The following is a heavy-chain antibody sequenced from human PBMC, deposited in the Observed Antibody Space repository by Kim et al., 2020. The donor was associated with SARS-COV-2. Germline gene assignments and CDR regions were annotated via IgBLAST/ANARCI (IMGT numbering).Heavy chain of an antibody. Sequence: GGSLRLSCAASGFTFSSYSMNWVRQAPGKGLEWVSYISSSSSTIYYADSVKGRFTISRDNAKNSLYLQMNSLRDEDTAVYYCARGYYVWGSYRSTALDYWGQGTLVTVSS. J-gene: IGHJ4*02. V-gene: IGHV3-48*02. CDR2: ISSSSSTI. CDR1: GFTFSSYS. CDR3: ARGYYVWGSYRSTALDY. D-gene: IGHD3-16*02.